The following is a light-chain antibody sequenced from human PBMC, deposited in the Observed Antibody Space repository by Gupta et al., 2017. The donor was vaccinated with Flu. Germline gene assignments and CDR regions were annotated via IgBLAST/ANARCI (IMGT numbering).Light chain of an antibody. CDR2: AKN. V-gene: IGLV3-19*01. J-gene: IGLJ2*01. CDR3: NSRDSTDNHQAV. Sequence: SSELTQDPAVSVPLGQTVRLTCQEDSIRNSYASWYQQKLGQAPVHVIYAKNIRPSGSPDRFSGSSSGNTASLTITGAQAEDEADYYCNSRDSTDNHQAVFGGGTKLTVL. CDR1: SIRNSY.